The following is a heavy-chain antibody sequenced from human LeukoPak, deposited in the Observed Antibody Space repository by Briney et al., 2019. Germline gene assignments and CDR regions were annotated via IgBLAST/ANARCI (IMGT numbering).Heavy chain of an antibody. J-gene: IGHJ3*01. V-gene: IGHV4-61*02. D-gene: IGHD3-3*01. CDR2: ISASGNT. Sequence: SETLSLTCSVSGDSLSRGSYYWNWIWQPAGKGLEWIGRISASGNTNYNPSLKSRVTLSVDASKNQFSLRLTSVTAADTAVYFCARGVTVFGGAPKGALDLWGRGTMVTVFS. CDR1: GDSLSRGSYY. CDR3: ARGVTVFGGAPKGALDL.